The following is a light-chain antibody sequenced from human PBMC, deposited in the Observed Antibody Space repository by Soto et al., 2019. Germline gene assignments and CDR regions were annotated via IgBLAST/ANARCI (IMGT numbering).Light chain of an antibody. Sequence: QSALTQPASVSGSPGQSITISCTGTSSDVGGYNYVSWYQQHPGEVPKPIIFNVNNRPSGVSNRFSGSKSGNTASLTISGLQAEDEADYYCSSFTSSTTYVFGTGTKLTVL. CDR2: NVN. V-gene: IGLV2-14*01. CDR3: SSFTSSTTYV. CDR1: SSDVGGYNY. J-gene: IGLJ1*01.